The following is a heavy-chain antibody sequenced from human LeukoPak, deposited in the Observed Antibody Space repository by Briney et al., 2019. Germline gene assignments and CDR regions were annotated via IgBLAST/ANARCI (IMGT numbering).Heavy chain of an antibody. D-gene: IGHD6-19*01. CDR3: ARDLSRGWYAPFFGY. Sequence: PGGSLRLSCAASGFTFSSYSMNWVRQAPGKGLEWVSSISSSSSYIYYADSVKGRFTISRDNAKNSLYLQMNSLRAEDTAVYYCARDLSRGWYAPFFGYWGQGTLVTVSS. CDR1: GFTFSSYS. J-gene: IGHJ4*02. V-gene: IGHV3-21*01. CDR2: ISSSSSYI.